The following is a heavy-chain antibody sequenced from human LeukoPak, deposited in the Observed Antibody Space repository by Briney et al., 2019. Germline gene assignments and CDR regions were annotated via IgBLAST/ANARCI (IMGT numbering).Heavy chain of an antibody. CDR1: GGSFSGYY. CDR2: INHSGST. D-gene: IGHD6-6*01. Sequence: SETLSLTCAVYGGSFSGYYWSWIRQPPGKGLEWIGEINHSGSTNYSPSLKSRVTISVDTSKNQFSLKLSSVTAADTAVYYCARGGHGYSSSDDYFDYWGQGTLVTVSS. V-gene: IGHV4-34*01. J-gene: IGHJ4*02. CDR3: ARGGHGYSSSDDYFDY.